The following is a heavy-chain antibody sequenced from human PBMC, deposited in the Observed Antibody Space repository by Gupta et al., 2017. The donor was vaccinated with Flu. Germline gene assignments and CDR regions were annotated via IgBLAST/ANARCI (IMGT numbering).Heavy chain of an antibody. CDR2: IDSGGRGT. CDR3: AKGGGYYFDY. CDR1: GFTFGSHV. J-gene: IGHJ4*02. Sequence: EVQLLESGGGLVQPGGSLRLSCAASGFTFGSHVMRWVRQAPGKGLEWVSTIDSGGRGTYYTDSVRGRFTISRDNSKNTVYLQMNSLTAEDTALYYCAKGGGYYFDYWGQGTLVTVSS. D-gene: IGHD3-16*01. V-gene: IGHV3-23*01.